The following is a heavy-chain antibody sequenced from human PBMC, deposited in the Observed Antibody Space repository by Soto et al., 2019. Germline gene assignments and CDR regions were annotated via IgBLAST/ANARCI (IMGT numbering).Heavy chain of an antibody. CDR1: GRPVSSGGYY. CDR3: DSSGHWFDT. J-gene: IGHJ5*02. CDR2: IYHIGSP. D-gene: IGHD6-19*01. V-gene: IGHV4-31*03. Sequence: QVQLQESGPGLVKPSQTLSLTCTVSGRPVSSGGYYWTWIRQHPGRGLEWIGYIYHIGSPSYNPSLENRLTISLDTSKNQFSLNLTSVYYCVRDRALDSSGHWFDTWGQGILVTVSS.